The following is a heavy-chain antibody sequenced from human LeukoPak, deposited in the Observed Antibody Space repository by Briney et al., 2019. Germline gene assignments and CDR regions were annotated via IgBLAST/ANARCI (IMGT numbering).Heavy chain of an antibody. CDR2: IYYSGST. J-gene: IGHJ6*02. D-gene: IGHD3-10*01. CDR3: ARATRGSGSLFAPYYYGMDV. V-gene: IGHV4-59*02. CDR1: GFTVSSNY. Sequence: GSLRLSCAASGFTVSSNYMSWIRQPPGKGLEWIGYIYYSGSTNYNPSLKSRVTISVDTSKNQFSLKLSSVTAADTAVYYCARATRGSGSLFAPYYYGMDVWGQGTTVTVSS.